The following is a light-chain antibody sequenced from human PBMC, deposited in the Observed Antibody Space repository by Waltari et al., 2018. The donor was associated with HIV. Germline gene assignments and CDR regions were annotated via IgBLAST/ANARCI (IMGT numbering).Light chain of an antibody. CDR3: QQYGSSPWT. J-gene: IGKJ1*01. CDR1: QSVSSSY. Sequence: EIVLTQSPGTLSLSPGEGATLSCRASQSVSSSYLAWYQQKPGQAPRLLIYGASNRATGIPDRFSGTGSGTDFTLTISRLEPEDFAVYYCQQYGSSPWTFGQGTKVEN. CDR2: GAS. V-gene: IGKV3-20*01.